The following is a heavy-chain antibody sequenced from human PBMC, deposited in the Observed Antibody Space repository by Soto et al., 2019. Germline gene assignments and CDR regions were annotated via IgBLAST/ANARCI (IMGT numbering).Heavy chain of an antibody. Sequence: QVQLQESGPGLVKPSQTLSLTCTVSGGSISSGGYYWSWISQHPGKGLEWIGYIYYSGSTYYNPSLESRVTIAVDTSNNQCSLKLSSVTAADTAVYYCARGGYGIPGTGVDYWGQGTLVTVFS. CDR2: IYYSGST. D-gene: IGHD5-12*01. CDR1: GGSISSGGYY. CDR3: ARGGYGIPGTGVDY. V-gene: IGHV4-31*03. J-gene: IGHJ4*02.